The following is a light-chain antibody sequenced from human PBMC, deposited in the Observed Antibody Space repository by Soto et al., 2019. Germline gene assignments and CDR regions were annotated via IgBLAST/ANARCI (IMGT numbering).Light chain of an antibody. V-gene: IGLV3-1*01. CDR1: KLGNKY. Sequence: SYELTQPPSMSVSPGQTASITCSGDKLGNKYACWYQQKPGQSPVLVIYQDTKRPSGIPERFSGSNSGNTATLTISGTQAMDEADYYCQAWDNNIVVFGGGTKLIVL. J-gene: IGLJ2*01. CDR3: QAWDNNIVV. CDR2: QDT.